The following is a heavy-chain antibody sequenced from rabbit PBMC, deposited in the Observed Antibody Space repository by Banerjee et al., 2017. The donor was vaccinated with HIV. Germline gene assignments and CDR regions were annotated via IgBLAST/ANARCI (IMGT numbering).Heavy chain of an antibody. Sequence: QEQLVESGGGLVQPGGSLKLSCKASGFDFSSYSISWVRQAPGKGLEWIGYIDPDYGTTDYASWVNGRFTISKTSSTTVTLQMTSLTAADTATYFCARDYASSSGYGLWGPGTLVTIS. V-gene: IGHV1S39*01. CDR1: GFDFSSYS. CDR3: ARDYASSSGYGL. J-gene: IGHJ4*01. D-gene: IGHD1-1*01. CDR2: IDPDYGTT.